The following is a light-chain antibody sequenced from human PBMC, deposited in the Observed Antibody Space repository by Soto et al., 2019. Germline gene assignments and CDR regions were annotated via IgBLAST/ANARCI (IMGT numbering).Light chain of an antibody. J-gene: IGKJ1*01. V-gene: IGKV1-5*01. Sequence: DIQMTQSPSTLSASVGDRVTITCRASQSISSWLAWYQQKPGKAPKLLIYDASSLESGVPSRFSGSGSGTEFTLTISSLQPDDFATDYGQQYNSDSQTFGQGTKVEIK. CDR1: QSISSW. CDR3: QQYNSDSQT. CDR2: DAS.